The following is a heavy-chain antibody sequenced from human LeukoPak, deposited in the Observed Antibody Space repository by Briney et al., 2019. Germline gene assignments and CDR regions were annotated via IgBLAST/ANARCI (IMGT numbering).Heavy chain of an antibody. CDR2: IDNGGGFT. CDR3: AKSNGSGSADTDFFDC. D-gene: IGHD3-10*01. J-gene: IGHJ4*02. V-gene: IGHV3-23*01. CDR1: GFTFSSYW. Sequence: GGSLRLSCAASGFTFSSYWMSWVRQAPGKGLEWVSIIDNGGGFTKYVDSVKGRFTISRDNFKNTLSLQMNSLRAEDTAVYYCAKSNGSGSADTDFFDCWGQGALVTVSS.